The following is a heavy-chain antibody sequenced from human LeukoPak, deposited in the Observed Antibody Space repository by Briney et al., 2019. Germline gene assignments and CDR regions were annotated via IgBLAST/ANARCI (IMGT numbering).Heavy chain of an antibody. CDR1: GYTFTSYD. J-gene: IGHJ6*02. Sequence: ASVKVSCKASGYTFTSYDINWVRQATGQGLEWMGWINLNSGNTGYAQKFQGRVTMTRNTSISTAYMELSSLRSEDTAVYYCARGVVTIFGVVTPFYGMDVWGQGTTVTVSS. CDR3: ARGVVTIFGVVTPFYGMDV. CDR2: INLNSGNT. D-gene: IGHD3-3*01. V-gene: IGHV1-8*01.